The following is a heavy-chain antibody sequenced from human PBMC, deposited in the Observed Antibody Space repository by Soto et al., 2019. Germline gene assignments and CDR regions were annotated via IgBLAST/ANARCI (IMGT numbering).Heavy chain of an antibody. CDR1: GGSISSSSYY. CDR2: IYYSGST. D-gene: IGHD3-22*01. Sequence: QLQLQESGPGLVKPSETLSLTCTVSGGSISSSSYYWGWIRQPPGKGLEWIGSIYYSGSTYYNPSLKSRVTISVDTSKNQFSLKLSSVTAADTAVYYCATHSSGYLWNNWFDPWGQGTLVTVSS. J-gene: IGHJ5*02. V-gene: IGHV4-39*01. CDR3: ATHSSGYLWNNWFDP.